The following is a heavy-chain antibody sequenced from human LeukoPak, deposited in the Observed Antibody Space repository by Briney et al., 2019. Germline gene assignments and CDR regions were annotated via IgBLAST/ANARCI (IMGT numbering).Heavy chain of an antibody. CDR2: IYDSGST. J-gene: IGHJ4*02. CDR3: ARDSSSSPFDY. D-gene: IGHD6-6*01. CDR1: GGSISSVGYD. Sequence: SQTLSLTCTVSGGSISSVGYDWSWLRQHPGKGLEWIGYIYDSGSTYYNPSLKTRLTISVDTSKTQVSLKLSSVTAADTAVYYCARDSSSSPFDYWGQGTLVTVSS. V-gene: IGHV4-31*03.